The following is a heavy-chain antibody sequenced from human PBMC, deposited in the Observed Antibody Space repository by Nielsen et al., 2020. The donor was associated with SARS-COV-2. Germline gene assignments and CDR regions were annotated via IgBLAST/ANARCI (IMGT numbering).Heavy chain of an antibody. CDR2: INPSGGST. CDR1: GYTFTSYY. V-gene: IGHV1-46*01. CDR3: ARGGDCSGGSCYVSDY. D-gene: IGHD2-15*01. J-gene: IGHJ4*02. Sequence: ALVKVSCKASGYTFTSYYMHWVRQAPGQGLEWMGIINPSGGSTSYAQKFQGRVTMTRDTSTSTVYMELSSLRSEDTAVYYCARGGDCSGGSCYVSDYWGQGTLVTVSS.